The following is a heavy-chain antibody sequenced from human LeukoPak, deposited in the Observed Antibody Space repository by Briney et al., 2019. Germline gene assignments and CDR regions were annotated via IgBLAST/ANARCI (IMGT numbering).Heavy chain of an antibody. V-gene: IGHV3-9*03. J-gene: IGHJ3*02. CDR3: AKDITITIFGGRGAFDI. CDR1: GFTFDDYA. D-gene: IGHD3-3*01. CDR2: ISWNSGSI. Sequence: GRSLRLSCAASGFTFDDYAMHWVRQAPGKGLEWVSGISWNSGSIGYADSAKGRFTISRDNAKNSLYLQMNSLRAEDMALYYCAKDITITIFGGRGAFDIWGQGTMVTVSS.